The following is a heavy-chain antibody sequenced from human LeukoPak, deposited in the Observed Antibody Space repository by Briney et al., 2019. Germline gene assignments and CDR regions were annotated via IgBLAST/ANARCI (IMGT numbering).Heavy chain of an antibody. Sequence: PGGSLRLSCAASGFTFSNYAMHWVQQAPGKGLEWVAVISDDGSNKYYGDSVKGRFTISRDNSKNTVYLQMNSLRAEDTAVYYCAKDRYSSGWYSDFDYWGQGTLVTVSS. CDR1: GFTFSNYA. CDR2: ISDDGSNK. J-gene: IGHJ4*02. CDR3: AKDRYSSGWYSDFDY. V-gene: IGHV3-30*18. D-gene: IGHD6-19*01.